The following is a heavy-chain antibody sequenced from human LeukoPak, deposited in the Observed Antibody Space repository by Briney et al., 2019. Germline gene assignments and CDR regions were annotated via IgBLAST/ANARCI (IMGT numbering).Heavy chain of an antibody. D-gene: IGHD3-22*01. CDR3: AKDQPYYDSSGYYYSSFDY. CDR1: GFTFSSYA. CDR2: ISGSGGST. V-gene: IGHV3-23*01. Sequence: GGSLRLSCAASGFTFSSYAMSWVRQAPGKGLEWVSAISGSGGSTYYADSVKGRFTISRDSSKNTLYLQMNSLRAEDTAVYYCAKDQPYYDSSGYYYSSFDYWGQGTLVAVSS. J-gene: IGHJ4*02.